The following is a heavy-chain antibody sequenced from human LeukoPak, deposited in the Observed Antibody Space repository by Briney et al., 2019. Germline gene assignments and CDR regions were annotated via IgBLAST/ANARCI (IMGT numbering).Heavy chain of an antibody. Sequence: GGSLRLSCAASGFTFSSAWMGWVRQAPGKGLEWDGRIKSKTDGGTTDYAAPVKGRFTISRDDSKNTLYLQMNSLKTEDTAVYYCTTTDIVVVPFFDYWGQGTLVTVSS. CDR2: IKSKTDGGTT. V-gene: IGHV3-15*01. CDR1: GFTFSSAW. J-gene: IGHJ4*02. D-gene: IGHD2-2*01. CDR3: TTTDIVVVPFFDY.